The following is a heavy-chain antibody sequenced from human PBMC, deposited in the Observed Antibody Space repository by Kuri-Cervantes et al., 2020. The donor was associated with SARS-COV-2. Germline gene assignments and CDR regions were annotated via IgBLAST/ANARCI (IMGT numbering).Heavy chain of an antibody. CDR1: GGTFSSYA. J-gene: IGHJ1*01. D-gene: IGHD6-19*01. CDR3: ARGMSSGWHPGAEYFQH. CDR2: IIPIFGTA. Sequence: SVKVSCKASGGTFSSYAISWVRQAPGQGLEWMGGIIPIFGTANYAQKFQGRVTITADESTSTAYMELSSLRSEDTAVYYCARGMSSGWHPGAEYFQHWGQGTLVTVS. V-gene: IGHV1-69*13.